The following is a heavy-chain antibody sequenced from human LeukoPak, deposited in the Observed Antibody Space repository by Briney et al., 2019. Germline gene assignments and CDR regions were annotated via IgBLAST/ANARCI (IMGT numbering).Heavy chain of an antibody. Sequence: GGSLRLPCAASGFTFSSYSMNWVRQAPGKGLEWVSSISSSSSYIYYADSVKGRFTISRDNAKNSLYLQMNSLRAEDTAVYYCARVYIARITMVRGVIRSHAFGIWGQGTMVTVSS. CDR3: ARVYIARITMVRGVIRSHAFGI. D-gene: IGHD3-10*01. J-gene: IGHJ3*02. CDR2: ISSSSSYI. CDR1: GFTFSSYS. V-gene: IGHV3-21*01.